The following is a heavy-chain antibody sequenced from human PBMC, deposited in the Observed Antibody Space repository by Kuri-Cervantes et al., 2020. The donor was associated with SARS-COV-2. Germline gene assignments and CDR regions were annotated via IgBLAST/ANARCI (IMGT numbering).Heavy chain of an antibody. CDR2: VSYTGNT. V-gene: IGHV4-39*01. D-gene: IGHD1-7*01. CDR1: GASISSNTYY. CDR3: ARQVELSLDEYGMDI. Sequence: SETLSLTCSVSGASISSNTYYWGWTRQPPGKGLECIGSVSYTGNTYLNPSLKSRVTISVHTSKTQFSLNLSSVTVADTAVYYCARQVELSLDEYGMDIWGQGTTVTVSS. J-gene: IGHJ6*02.